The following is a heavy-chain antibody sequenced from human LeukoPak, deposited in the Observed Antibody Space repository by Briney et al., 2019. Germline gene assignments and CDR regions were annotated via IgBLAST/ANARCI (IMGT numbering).Heavy chain of an antibody. CDR2: ITTDGSTT. J-gene: IGHJ4*02. V-gene: IGHV3-74*01. CDR3: VRDGGGTTPFDS. Sequence: PGGSLRLSCAASGFTFSSYWMHWVRQAPGKGLVWVSLITTDGSTTIYADSLKGRFTISRDNAKNTLYLQMNSLRAEDTAVYYCVRDGGGTTPFDSWGQGTLVTVSS. CDR1: GFTFSSYW. D-gene: IGHD1-1*01.